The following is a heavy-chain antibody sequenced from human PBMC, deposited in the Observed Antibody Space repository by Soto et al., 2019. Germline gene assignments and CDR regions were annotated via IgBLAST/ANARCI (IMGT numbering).Heavy chain of an antibody. CDR1: GGTFNSYG. D-gene: IGHD5-12*01. CDR3: AREMATIPAPFDS. J-gene: IGHJ4*02. Sequence: VQLEQSGAEVKKPGSSVKVSCKGSGGTFNSYGINWVRQAPGQGLEWMGGIIPLFGTAKYAQKFQARVTISADESTSTVFMELRSLKPDDTALYYCAREMATIPAPFDSWGQGTLVTVSS. V-gene: IGHV1-69*01. CDR2: IIPLFGTA.